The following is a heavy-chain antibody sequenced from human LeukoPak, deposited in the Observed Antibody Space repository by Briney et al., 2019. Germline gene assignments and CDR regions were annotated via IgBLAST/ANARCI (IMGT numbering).Heavy chain of an antibody. J-gene: IGHJ4*02. D-gene: IGHD3-22*01. Sequence: AGGSLRLSCAASGFTFSSYSMNWVRQAPGKGLEWVSSISSSSSYIYSADSVKGRFTISRDNSKDTLYLQMNSLRVEDTAIYYCAKGPFFYYDASGYNYFDSWGQGTLVTVSS. CDR3: AKGPFFYYDASGYNYFDS. CDR1: GFTFSSYS. CDR2: ISSSSSYI. V-gene: IGHV3-21*04.